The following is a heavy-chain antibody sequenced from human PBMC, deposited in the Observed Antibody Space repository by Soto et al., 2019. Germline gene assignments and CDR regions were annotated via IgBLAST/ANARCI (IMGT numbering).Heavy chain of an antibody. D-gene: IGHD3-3*01. Sequence: SETLSLTCTASGGSISSGDYYWSWIRQPPGKGLEWIGYIYYSGSTYYNPSLKSRVTMSVDTSKNQFSLELSSVTAADTAVYYCAREVTIFGDSGNYYYGMDVWGQGTTVTVSS. CDR3: AREVTIFGDSGNYYYGMDV. V-gene: IGHV4-30-4*01. CDR1: GGSISSGDYY. CDR2: IYYSGST. J-gene: IGHJ6*02.